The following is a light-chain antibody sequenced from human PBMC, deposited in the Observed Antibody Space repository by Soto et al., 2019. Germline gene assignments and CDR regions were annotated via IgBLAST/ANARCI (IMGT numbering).Light chain of an antibody. CDR3: QQHGSSPRT. V-gene: IGKV3-20*01. J-gene: IGKJ1*01. Sequence: EIVLTQSPGTLSLSPGERVTLSCRASQSVSSSYLAWYQQKPGQAPRLLLYGASSRATGIPDRFSGSGSGTDFTLTISRLEPEDFAVYFCQQHGSSPRTFGQVTKVEIK. CDR1: QSVSSSY. CDR2: GAS.